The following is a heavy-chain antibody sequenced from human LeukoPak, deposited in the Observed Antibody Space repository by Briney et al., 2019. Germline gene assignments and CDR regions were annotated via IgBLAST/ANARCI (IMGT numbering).Heavy chain of an antibody. V-gene: IGHV3-66*02. CDR3: ARAPRGDHAFDI. J-gene: IGHJ3*02. D-gene: IGHD3-10*01. CDR1: GFTVSSNY. CDR2: IYSGGST. Sequence: PGGSLRLSCAASGFTVSSNYMSWVRQAPGKGLEWVSVIYSGGSTYYADSVKGRFTISRDSSKNTLYLQMNSLRAEDTAVYYCARAPRGDHAFDIWGQGTMVTVSS.